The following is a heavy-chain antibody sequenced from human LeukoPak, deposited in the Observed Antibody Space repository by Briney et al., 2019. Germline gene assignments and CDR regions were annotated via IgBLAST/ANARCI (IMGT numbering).Heavy chain of an antibody. CDR2: IYYSGST. Sequence: SETLSLTCTVSGGXISSYYWSWIRQPPGKGLEWIGYIYYSGSTNYNPSLKSRVTISVDTSKNQFSLKLSSVTAADTAVYYCARHGDIVVVPAASDAFDIWGQGTMVTVSS. CDR1: GGXISSYY. D-gene: IGHD2-2*01. J-gene: IGHJ3*02. V-gene: IGHV4-59*08. CDR3: ARHGDIVVVPAASDAFDI.